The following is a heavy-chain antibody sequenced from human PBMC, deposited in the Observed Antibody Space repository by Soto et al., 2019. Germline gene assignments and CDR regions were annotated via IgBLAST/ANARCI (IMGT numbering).Heavy chain of an antibody. CDR1: GYTFNRFW. V-gene: IGHV5-51*01. CDR3: VTTRDGTTYFPH. CDR2: MFPWTSDT. Sequence: GDALKISWQGSGYTFNRFWIGWVRQMPGEGLEWMGLMFPWTSDTRYSPSFQGHVSISVDRSTGTGYLQWNTLRASDTAMYYCVTTRDGTTYFPHWGQGTPVTVSS. D-gene: IGHD1-7*01. J-gene: IGHJ4*02.